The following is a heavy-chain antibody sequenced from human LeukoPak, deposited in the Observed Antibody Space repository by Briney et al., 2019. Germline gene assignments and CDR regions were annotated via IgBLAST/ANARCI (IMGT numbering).Heavy chain of an antibody. J-gene: IGHJ4*02. V-gene: IGHV3-66*04. CDR1: GFTVSSNY. D-gene: IGHD3-3*01. Sequence: GGSLRLSCAASGFTVSSNYMSWVRQAPGKGLEWVSVIYSGGSTYYADSVKGRFTISRDNSKNTLYLQMNSLRAEDTAVYYCAKRFLNSKYFDYWGQGTLVTVSS. CDR2: IYSGGST. CDR3: AKRFLNSKYFDY.